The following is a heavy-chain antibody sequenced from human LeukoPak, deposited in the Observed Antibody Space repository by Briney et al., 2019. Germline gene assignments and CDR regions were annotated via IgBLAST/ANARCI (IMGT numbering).Heavy chain of an antibody. CDR3: ARDHSSSWYPGNWFDP. Sequence: PGGSLRLSCAASGFTFDDYGMSWVRQAPGKGLEWVSGINWNGGSTGYADSVKGRFTISRDSAKNSLYLQMNSLRAEDTALYYCARDHSSSWYPGNWFDPWGQGTLVTVSS. J-gene: IGHJ5*02. CDR2: INWNGGST. D-gene: IGHD6-13*01. V-gene: IGHV3-20*04. CDR1: GFTFDDYG.